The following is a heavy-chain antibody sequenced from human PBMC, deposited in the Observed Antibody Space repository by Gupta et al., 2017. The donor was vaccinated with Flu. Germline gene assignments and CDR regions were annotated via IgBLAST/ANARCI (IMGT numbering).Heavy chain of an antibody. Sequence: EVRLVESGGCLVLPGGSLRLSCVVFGSTFSEHYLDWIRQAPGKGLEWVCRIRNKANSYTTEYAASVKDRFTITRDDSKSSLYLQMNSLKNEDTAVYYCSRGETGPSPPGRNDCWGQGTQGTVSS. J-gene: IGHJ4*02. D-gene: IGHD2-8*02. CDR3: SRGETGPSPPGRNDC. CDR2: IRNKANSYTT. CDR1: GSTFSEHY. V-gene: IGHV3-72*01.